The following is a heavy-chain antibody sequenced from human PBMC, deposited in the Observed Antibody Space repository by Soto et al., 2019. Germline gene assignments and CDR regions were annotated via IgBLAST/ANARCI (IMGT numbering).Heavy chain of an antibody. V-gene: IGHV3-33*01. CDR3: ARDMVLYRQHYFDY. Sequence: QVQLVESGGGVVQPGRSLRLSCAASGFTFSSYGMHWVRQAPGKGLEWVAVIWYDGSNKYYADSVKGRFTISRDNSKNTLYLQMNSLRAEDTAVYYCARDMVLYRQHYFDYWGQGTLVTVSS. J-gene: IGHJ4*02. CDR1: GFTFSSYG. CDR2: IWYDGSNK. D-gene: IGHD3-3*01.